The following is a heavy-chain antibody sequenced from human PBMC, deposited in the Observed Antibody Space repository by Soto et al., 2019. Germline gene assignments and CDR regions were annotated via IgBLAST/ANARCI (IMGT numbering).Heavy chain of an antibody. D-gene: IGHD4-4*01. CDR1: GAFIRSHH. CDR3: ARGGRGDYNNLVDFDY. V-gene: IGHV4-59*11. J-gene: IGHJ4*01. Sequence: PSETLSLTSAVSGAFIRSHHWSWIRQPPGKGLEWIAYIYYSGSSNYNPSLKSRVTISIDTSKNQLSLKLSSVTGADTAVYYCARGGRGDYNNLVDFDYRGHVTLVTVSS. CDR2: IYYSGSS.